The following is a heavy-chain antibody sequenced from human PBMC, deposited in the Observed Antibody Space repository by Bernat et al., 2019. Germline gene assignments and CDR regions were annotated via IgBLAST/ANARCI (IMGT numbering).Heavy chain of an antibody. D-gene: IGHD1-26*01. Sequence: EVQLVESGGGLVKPGGSLRLSCAASGFTFSEAWMYWVRQAPGKGLEWVARVKSKIDGGTIDYAAPVKGRFTISRDDLRSTLYLQMNSLKTEDTAVYYCTTGATHWGQGTLVTVSS. CDR2: VKSKIDGGTI. CDR3: TTGATH. CDR1: GFTFSEAW. J-gene: IGHJ4*02. V-gene: IGHV3-15*01.